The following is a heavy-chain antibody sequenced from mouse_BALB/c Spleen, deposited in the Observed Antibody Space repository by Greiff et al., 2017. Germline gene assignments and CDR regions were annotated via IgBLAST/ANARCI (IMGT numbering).Heavy chain of an antibody. CDR1: GFTFTDYY. J-gene: IGHJ2*01. CDR2: IRNKANGYTT. Sequence: DVKLVESGGGLVQPGGSLRLSCATSGFTFTDYYMSWVRQPPGKALEWLGFIRNKANGYTTEYSASVKGRFTISRDNSQSILYLQMNTLRAEDSATYYCARDRGGVFDYWGQGTTLTVSS. CDR3: ARDRGGVFDY. D-gene: IGHD1-1*02. V-gene: IGHV7-3*02.